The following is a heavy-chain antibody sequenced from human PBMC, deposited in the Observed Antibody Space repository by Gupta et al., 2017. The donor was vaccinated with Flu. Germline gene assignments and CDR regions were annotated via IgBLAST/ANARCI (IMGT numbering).Heavy chain of an antibody. J-gene: IGHJ5*02. CDR1: YTCTSYG. CDR2: ISAYNGNT. Sequence: YTCTSYGISWVRQAPGQGLEWMGWISAYNGNTNDAQKLQGRVTMTTDTSTSTAYMELRSLRSDDTAVYYCARSRGKWFDPWCQGPLVTVSS. CDR3: ARSRGKWFDP. V-gene: IGHV1-18*01.